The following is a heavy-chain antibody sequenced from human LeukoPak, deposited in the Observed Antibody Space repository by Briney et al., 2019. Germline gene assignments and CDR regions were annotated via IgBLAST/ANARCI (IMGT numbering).Heavy chain of an antibody. CDR1: GFTFSSYS. D-gene: IGHD5-12*01. CDR3: TTAVATIRGSVDY. CDR2: IKSKTDGGTT. V-gene: IGHV3-15*01. Sequence: TTGGSLRLSCAASGFTFSSYSMNWVRQAPGKGLEWVGRIKSKTDGGTTDYAAPVKGRFTISRDDSKNTLYLQMNSLKTEDTAVYYCTTAVATIRGSVDYWGQGTLVTVSS. J-gene: IGHJ4*02.